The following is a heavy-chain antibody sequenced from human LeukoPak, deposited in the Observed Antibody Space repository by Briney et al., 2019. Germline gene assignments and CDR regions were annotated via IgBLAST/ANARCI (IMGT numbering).Heavy chain of an antibody. CDR1: GFTFSSYA. J-gene: IGHJ4*02. V-gene: IGHV3-23*01. Sequence: GGSLRLSCAASGFTFSSYAMSWVRQAPGKGLEWVSGISGSGENTYYVDSVKGRFAISRDNSKNTLYLQMTNLRVEDTAVYFCAQDRFVSSGRDDYWGQGTLVTVSS. CDR2: ISGSGENT. D-gene: IGHD6-19*01. CDR3: AQDRFVSSGRDDY.